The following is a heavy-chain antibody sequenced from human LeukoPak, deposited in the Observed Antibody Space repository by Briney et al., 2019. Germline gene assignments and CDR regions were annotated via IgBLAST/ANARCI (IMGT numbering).Heavy chain of an antibody. D-gene: IGHD3-3*01. CDR2: ISGSGGST. CDR3: AKDRGRTGFWSGYYTY. J-gene: IGHJ4*02. V-gene: IGHV3-23*01. CDR1: GFTFSSYA. Sequence: GGSLRLSCAASGFTFSSYAMSWVRQAPGKGLEWVSVISGSGGSTYYADSVKGRFTISRDNSKNTLYLQMNSLRAEDTAVYYCAKDRGRTGFWSGYYTYWGQGTLVTVSS.